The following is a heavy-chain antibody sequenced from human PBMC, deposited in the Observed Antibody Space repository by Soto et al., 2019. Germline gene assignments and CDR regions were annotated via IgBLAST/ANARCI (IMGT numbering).Heavy chain of an antibody. V-gene: IGHV3-7*01. D-gene: IGHD3-3*01. J-gene: IGHJ4*02. CDR3: ANFPSWSASTCLDY. CDR2: IKTDASEK. Sequence: GKGLEWLATIKTDASEKKYVDXVKGRFTMSRDNAKNSVYLQVDSLRTEDTAVYYCANFPSWSASTCLDYWGRGTRVTVSS.